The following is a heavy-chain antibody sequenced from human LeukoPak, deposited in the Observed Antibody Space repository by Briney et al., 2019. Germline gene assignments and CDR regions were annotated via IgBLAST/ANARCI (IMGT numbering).Heavy chain of an antibody. CDR1: GYTFTCYY. J-gene: IGHJ6*03. Sequence: ASVKVSCKASGYTFTCYYMHWVRQAPGQGLEWMGWINPNSGGTNYAQKSQGRVTMTRDTSIGTAYMELSRLRSDDTAVYYCASTIFGVVITPGDYYYYMDVWGKGTTVTVSS. D-gene: IGHD3-3*01. CDR2: INPNSGGT. CDR3: ASTIFGVVITPGDYYYYMDV. V-gene: IGHV1-2*02.